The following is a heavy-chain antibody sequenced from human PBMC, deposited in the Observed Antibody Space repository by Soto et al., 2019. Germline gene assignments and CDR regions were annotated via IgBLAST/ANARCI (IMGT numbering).Heavy chain of an antibody. J-gene: IGHJ5*02. D-gene: IGHD3-10*01. CDR1: GGSISSHY. V-gene: IGHV4-59*11. CDR3: ARARHYYGSGSNWFDP. CDR2: IYYSGST. Sequence: PSETLSLTCTVSGGSISSHYWSWIRQPPGKGLEWIGYIYYSGSTNYNPSLKSRVTISVDTSKNQFSLKLSSVTAADTAVYYCARARHYYGSGSNWFDPWGQGTLVTVSS.